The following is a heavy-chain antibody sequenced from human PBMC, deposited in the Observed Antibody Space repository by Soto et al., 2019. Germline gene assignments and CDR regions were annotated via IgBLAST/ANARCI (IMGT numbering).Heavy chain of an antibody. CDR2: IYYSGST. CDR3: ARRSSGWYLDY. Sequence: QLQLQESGPGLVKPSETLSLTCTVSGGSSSSSSYYWGWIRQPPVQGLEWIGSIYYSGSTYYNPSLTSRVTISVDTSKDEFSLKLSSVTAADTAVYYCARRSSGWYLDYWGQGTLFAVFS. V-gene: IGHV4-39*01. CDR1: GGSSSSSSYY. J-gene: IGHJ4*02. D-gene: IGHD6-19*01.